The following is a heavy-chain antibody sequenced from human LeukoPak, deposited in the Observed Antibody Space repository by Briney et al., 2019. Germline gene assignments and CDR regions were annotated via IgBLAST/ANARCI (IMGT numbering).Heavy chain of an antibody. CDR1: GGSIDSTNW. Sequence: PSETRSLTCDVSGGSIDSTNWWNWVRQPPGKGLEWIGEIHHDGRINYNPSLKSRVTLSVDKSKNQFSLRLNSVTAADTAMYYCARSHDHLWGNYPDYWGQGTLVTVSS. CDR2: IHHDGRI. V-gene: IGHV4/OR15-8*01. CDR3: ARSHDHLWGNYPDY. J-gene: IGHJ4*02. D-gene: IGHD3-16*02.